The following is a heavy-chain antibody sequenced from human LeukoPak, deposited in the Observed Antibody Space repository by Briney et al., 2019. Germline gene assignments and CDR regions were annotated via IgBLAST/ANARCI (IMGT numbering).Heavy chain of an antibody. D-gene: IGHD6-13*01. CDR3: ARPMRAAAGPRYYYYYGMDV. Sequence: GASVKVSFKASAYRFTSYGISWVRQAPGQGREWMGWISTYNGDTKVAQKFQGRVSMTTDTSSRTAYMELRSLRTDDTAVYYCARPMRAAAGPRYYYYYGMDVWGQGTTVTVSS. V-gene: IGHV1-18*01. CDR2: ISTYNGDT. CDR1: AYRFTSYG. J-gene: IGHJ6*02.